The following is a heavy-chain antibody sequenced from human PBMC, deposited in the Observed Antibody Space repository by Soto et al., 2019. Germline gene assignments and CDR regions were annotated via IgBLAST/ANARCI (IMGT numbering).Heavy chain of an antibody. CDR1: GCTFTGYY. CDR2: INPNSGGT. D-gene: IGHD3-22*01. J-gene: IGHJ5*02. CDR3: ARDYPPDYYDSSGYYFGGWFDL. V-gene: IGHV1-2*02. Sequence: AASVKVSCKASGCTFTGYYMHWVRQAPGQGLEWMGWINPNSGGTNYAQKFQGRVTMTRDTSISTAYMELSRLRFDDTAVYYCARDYPPDYYDSSGYYFGGWFDLWGQGTLVTVSS.